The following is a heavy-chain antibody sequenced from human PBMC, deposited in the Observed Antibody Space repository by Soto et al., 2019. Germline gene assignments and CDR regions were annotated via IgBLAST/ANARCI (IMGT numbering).Heavy chain of an antibody. Sequence: ASVKASCKASGYNFTTYAMLWVRQARGQRPEWMGWINTGNGNTKYSPKFQGRVTITRDTSASTAYMELSSLKSEDTAVYYCARGERLYYHYGMDVWGQGSMVTVFS. CDR1: GYNFTTYA. V-gene: IGHV1-3*04. CDR3: ARGERLYYHYGMDV. J-gene: IGHJ6*02. D-gene: IGHD3-3*01. CDR2: INTGNGNT.